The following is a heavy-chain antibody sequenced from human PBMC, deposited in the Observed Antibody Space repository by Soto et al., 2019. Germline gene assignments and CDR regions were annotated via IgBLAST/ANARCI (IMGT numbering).Heavy chain of an antibody. J-gene: IGHJ6*02. V-gene: IGHV3-7*02. CDR2: IKEDGTQK. Sequence: PGGSLRLSCGTSGFTFSSYWLSWVRQAPGRGLEWVATIKEDGTQKYYVDSVKGRFTISRDNAKNLLYLQMNSLRAEDTAVYYCARGQRNYYYYGMDVWGQGNTVTVSS. CDR3: ARGQRNYYYYGMDV. CDR1: GFTFSSYW.